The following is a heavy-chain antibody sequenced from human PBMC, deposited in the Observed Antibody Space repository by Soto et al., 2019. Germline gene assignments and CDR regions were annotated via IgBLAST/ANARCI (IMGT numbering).Heavy chain of an antibody. CDR1: GFTFSRYR. D-gene: IGHD3-10*01. V-gene: IGHV3-21*01. CDR2: ISSSSSYI. CDR3: ESDTYYSGSGSYSP. J-gene: IGHJ5*02. Sequence: EVKLVESGGGLVKPGGSLRLSCAASGFTFSRYRMNWFRQAPGKGLECVSSISSSSSYIYYADTVKGRFTFSRDNAKNSLYLQMNGRSAEDTAVYYCESDTYYSGSGSYSPWGQGTLVTVSS.